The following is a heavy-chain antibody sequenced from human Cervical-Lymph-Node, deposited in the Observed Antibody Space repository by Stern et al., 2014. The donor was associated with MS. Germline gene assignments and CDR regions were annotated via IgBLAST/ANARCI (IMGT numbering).Heavy chain of an antibody. V-gene: IGHV1-3*01. CDR1: GYNFIDHA. CDR2: INVGPGTT. CDR3: ARQPDYSDFLDF. D-gene: IGHD4-11*01. J-gene: IGHJ4*02. Sequence: HVQLVQSGAEVKTPWASMTISCKTSGYNFIDHAIHWVRQAPGQRLDWMGWINVGPGTTKYSQKFQGRFSVTRDKAASAAYMDLSSLSPDDTAVYYCARQPDYSDFLDFWGQGTLVTVSS.